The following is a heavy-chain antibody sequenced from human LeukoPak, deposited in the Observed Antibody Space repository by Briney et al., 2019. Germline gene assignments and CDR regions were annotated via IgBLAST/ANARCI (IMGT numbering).Heavy chain of an antibody. Sequence: GASVKVSCKASGYTFTSYGISWVRQAPGQGLEWMGWISAYNGNTNYAQKLQGRVTMTTDTSTSTAYMELRSLRSDDTAVYYCARGASGIVGATSLDYWGQGILVTVSS. CDR2: ISAYNGNT. CDR1: GYTFTSYG. J-gene: IGHJ4*02. D-gene: IGHD1-26*01. V-gene: IGHV1-18*01. CDR3: ARGASGIVGATSLDY.